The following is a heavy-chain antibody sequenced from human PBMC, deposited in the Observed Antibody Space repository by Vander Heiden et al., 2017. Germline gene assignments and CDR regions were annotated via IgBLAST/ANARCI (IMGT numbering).Heavy chain of an antibody. J-gene: IGHJ6*02. V-gene: IGHV4-59*01. D-gene: IGHD3-22*01. CDR2: VYYSGST. CDR3: ARDWYYCDSSGYCYYYGMDV. CDR1: GGSISSYY. Sequence: QVLLQESGPGLVKPSETLSLTCTVSGGSISSYYWSWIRQPPGKGLEWIGSVYYSGSTNYNPSLKSRVTISVDTSKNQFSLKLSSVTAADTAVFYCARDWYYCDSSGYCYYYGMDVWGQGTTVTVSS.